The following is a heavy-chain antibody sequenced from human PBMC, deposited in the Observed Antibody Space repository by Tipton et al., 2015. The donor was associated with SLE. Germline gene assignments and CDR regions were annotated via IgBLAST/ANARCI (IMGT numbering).Heavy chain of an antibody. Sequence: TLSLTCTVSGGSIGSGNYYWSWIRQPAGKGLEWIGRVYTSGFADYSASLNSRVTISIDTSSNQFFLRLHSVTAADTAVYYCARVGFLESLTKIDWFFDLWGPGTLVTVSS. V-gene: IGHV4-61*02. CDR3: ARVGFLESLTKIDWFFDL. J-gene: IGHJ2*01. CDR2: VYTSGFA. D-gene: IGHD3-3*01. CDR1: GGSIGSGNYY.